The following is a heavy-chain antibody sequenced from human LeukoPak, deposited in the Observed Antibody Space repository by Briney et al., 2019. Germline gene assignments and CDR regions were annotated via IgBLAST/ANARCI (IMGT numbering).Heavy chain of an antibody. D-gene: IGHD6-6*01. CDR1: GFTFSSYA. J-gene: IGHJ5*02. CDR2: ISYDGSNK. Sequence: GRSLRLSCAASGFTFSSYAMHWVRQAPGKGLEWVAVISYDGSNKYYADSVKGRFTISRDNSKNTLYLQMNSLRAEDTAVYYCARGGGRIAARPPWFDPWGQGTLVTVSS. CDR3: ARGGGRIAARPPWFDP. V-gene: IGHV3-30-3*01.